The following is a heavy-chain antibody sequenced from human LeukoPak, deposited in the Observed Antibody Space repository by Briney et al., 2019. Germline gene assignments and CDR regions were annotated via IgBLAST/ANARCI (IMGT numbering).Heavy chain of an antibody. J-gene: IGHJ4*02. D-gene: IGHD6-19*01. CDR2: ISGSGGST. CDR3: AKVGSSGWYPYYFDY. V-gene: IGHV3-23*01. Sequence: PGGSLRLSCAASGFIFSNYAMSWVRQAPGKGLEWVSAISGSGGSTYYADSVKGRFTISRDNSKNTLYLQMNSLRAEDTAVYYCAKVGSSGWYPYYFDYWGQGTLVTVSS. CDR1: GFIFSNYA.